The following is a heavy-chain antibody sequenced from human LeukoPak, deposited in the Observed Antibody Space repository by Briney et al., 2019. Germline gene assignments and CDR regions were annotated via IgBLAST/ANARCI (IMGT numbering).Heavy chain of an antibody. CDR3: ARGVGVLRYFDWFNYYYGMDV. Sequence: SETLSLTCIVSGGSISGYYWSWIRQPPGKGLEWIGYIYYSGSTNSNPSLKSRVTISVDTSKNQFSLKLSSVTAADTAVYYCARGVGVLRYFDWFNYYYGMDVWGQGTTVTVSS. J-gene: IGHJ6*02. CDR2: IYYSGST. D-gene: IGHD3-9*01. CDR1: GGSISGYY. V-gene: IGHV4-59*01.